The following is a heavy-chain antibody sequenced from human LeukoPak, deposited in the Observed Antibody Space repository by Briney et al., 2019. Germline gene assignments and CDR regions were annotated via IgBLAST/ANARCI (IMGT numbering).Heavy chain of an antibody. CDR2: IYYSGST. D-gene: IGHD1-1*01. CDR1: GGSISSSSYY. CDR3: AGRNWNDGFDY. Sequence: SETLSLTCTVSGGSISSSSYYWGWIRQPPGKGLEWIGSIYYSGSTYYNPSLKSRVTISVDTSKNQFSLKLSSVTAADTAVYYCAGRNWNDGFDYWGQGTLVTVSS. V-gene: IGHV4-39*01. J-gene: IGHJ4*02.